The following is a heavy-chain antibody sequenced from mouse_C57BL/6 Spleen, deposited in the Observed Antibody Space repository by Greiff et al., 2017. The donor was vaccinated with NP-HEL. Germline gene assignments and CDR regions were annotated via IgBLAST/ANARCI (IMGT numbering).Heavy chain of an antibody. Sequence: QVQLQQSGAELARPGASVKLSCKASGYTFTSYGISWVKQRTGQGLEWIGEIYPRSGNTYYNEKFKGKATLTADKSSSTAYMELRSLTSEDSAVYFCARPPFTTVVAYYAMDYWGQGTSVTVSS. J-gene: IGHJ4*01. D-gene: IGHD1-1*01. CDR2: IYPRSGNT. CDR1: GYTFTSYG. V-gene: IGHV1-81*01. CDR3: ARPPFTTVVAYYAMDY.